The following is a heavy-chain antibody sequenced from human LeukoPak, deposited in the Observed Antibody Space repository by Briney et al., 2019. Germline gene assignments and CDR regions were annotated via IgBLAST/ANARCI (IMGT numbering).Heavy chain of an antibody. Sequence: PGGSLRLSCAASGFTFSSYAMHWVRQAPGKGLEWVAVISYDGSNKYYADSVKGRFTISRDNSKNTLYLQMNSLRAEETAVYYCARDLVARYSSSWYDYYYYGMDVWGHPTTLTVSS. CDR3: ARDLVARYSSSWYDYYYYGMDV. D-gene: IGHD6-13*01. CDR1: GFTFSSYA. CDR2: ISYDGSNK. V-gene: IGHV3-30-3*01. J-gene: IGHJ6*02.